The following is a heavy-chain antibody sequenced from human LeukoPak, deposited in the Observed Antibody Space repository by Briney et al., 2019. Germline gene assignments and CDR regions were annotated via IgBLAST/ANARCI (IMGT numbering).Heavy chain of an antibody. CDR3: AKASNWYFDFDY. CDR1: GFAFSSYA. J-gene: IGHJ4*02. CDR2: ISRRDDYT. D-gene: IGHD6-13*01. Sequence: GGSLRLSCAASGFAFSSYAMSWVRQPPGKGLEWVSVISRRDDYTYYADSVKGRFTISRDNSKNTLYLQMNSLRAEDTAVYYCAKASNWYFDFDYWGQGTLVTVSS. V-gene: IGHV3-23*01.